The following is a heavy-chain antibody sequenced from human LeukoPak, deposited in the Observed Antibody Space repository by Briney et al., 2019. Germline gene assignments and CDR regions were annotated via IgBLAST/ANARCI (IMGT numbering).Heavy chain of an antibody. D-gene: IGHD3-10*01. CDR2: IIPIFGTA. V-gene: IGHV1-69*13. J-gene: IGHJ4*02. CDR3: ARLYYYGPSG. Sequence: SVKVSCKASGYTFTRYYVNWVRQAPGQGLEWMGGIIPIFGTANYAQKFQGRVTITADESTSTAYMELSSLRSEDTAVYYCARLYYYGPSGWGQGTLVTVSS. CDR1: GYTFTRYY.